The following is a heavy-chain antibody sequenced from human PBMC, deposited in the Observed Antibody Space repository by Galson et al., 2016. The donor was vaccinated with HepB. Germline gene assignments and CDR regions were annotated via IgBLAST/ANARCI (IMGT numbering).Heavy chain of an antibody. CDR2: IYHSGIT. CDR1: GGSISGNNW. Sequence: ETLSLTCAVSGGSISGNNWWSWVRQPPGKRLEWIGEIYHSGITYYNPSLKSRATMFVDKSKNHFSLNLMSVTAADTAVYYCAITWDASGWFDYWGQGTVVTVSS. V-gene: IGHV4-4*02. J-gene: IGHJ4*02. CDR3: AITWDASGWFDY. D-gene: IGHD6-19*01.